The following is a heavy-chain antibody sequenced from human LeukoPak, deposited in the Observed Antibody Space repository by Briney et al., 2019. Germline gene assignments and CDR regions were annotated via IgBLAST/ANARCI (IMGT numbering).Heavy chain of an antibody. D-gene: IGHD6-13*01. CDR2: IYTSGNT. J-gene: IGHJ4*02. V-gene: IGHV4-4*07. CDR1: GGSIRTYY. Sequence: PSETLSLTCTVSGGSIRTYYWSWIRQPAGKGLEWIGHIYTSGNTDYNPSLKSRVTISVDTSKNQFSLKLSSVTAADTAVYYCARVGPGYSSSWYFDYWGQGTLVTVSS. CDR3: ARVGPGYSSSWYFDY.